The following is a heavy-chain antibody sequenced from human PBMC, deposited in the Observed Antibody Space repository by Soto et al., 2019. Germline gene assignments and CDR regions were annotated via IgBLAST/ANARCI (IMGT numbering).Heavy chain of an antibody. CDR1: GFTFSKFG. J-gene: IGHJ6*02. D-gene: IGHD2-2*01. Sequence: GGSLRLSCEASGFTFSKFGIHWVRQAPGKGLEWVAVVSYDGSFKYYADSVKGRFTISRDNSKNTLYLQMNSLRPEDTALYYCAKDSDQLLFDYYYYGMDVWGQGTTVTVAS. V-gene: IGHV3-30*18. CDR2: VSYDGSFK. CDR3: AKDSDQLLFDYYYYGMDV.